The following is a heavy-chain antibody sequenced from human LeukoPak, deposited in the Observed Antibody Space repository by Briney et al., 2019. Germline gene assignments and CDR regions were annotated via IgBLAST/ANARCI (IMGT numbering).Heavy chain of an antibody. CDR1: GGSISSSTYY. CDR2: IYYTGNT. CDR3: ARGLLWFGEPSLNWFDP. J-gene: IGHJ5*02. D-gene: IGHD3-10*01. V-gene: IGHV4-39*02. Sequence: SETLSLTCTVSGGSISSSTYYWGWIRQPPGKGLEWIGSIYYTGNTHYNSSLKSRVTISVDTSKNQFSLKLSSVTAADTAVFYCARGLLWFGEPSLNWFDPWGRGTQVTVSS.